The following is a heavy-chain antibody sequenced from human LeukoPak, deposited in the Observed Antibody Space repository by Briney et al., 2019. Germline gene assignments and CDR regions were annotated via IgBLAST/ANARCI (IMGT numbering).Heavy chain of an antibody. CDR2: ISTSGTTM. Sequence: KPGGSLRLSCAASGFTFSDHYMSWIRLAPGKGLEWVSSISTSGTTMYYADPVKGRFTISRDNAKNSLYLQMNSLRGDDTAVYHCARSGHRVSTSCYNIWKRSLYGMDVWGQGTTVTVSS. CDR1: GFTFSDHY. D-gene: IGHD2-2*02. V-gene: IGHV3-11*01. CDR3: ARSGHRVSTSCYNIWKRSLYGMDV. J-gene: IGHJ6*02.